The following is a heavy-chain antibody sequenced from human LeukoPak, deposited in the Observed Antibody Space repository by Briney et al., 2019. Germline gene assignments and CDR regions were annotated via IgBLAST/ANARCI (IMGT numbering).Heavy chain of an antibody. CDR2: IRSKANSYAT. J-gene: IGHJ4*02. Sequence: PGGSLRLSCAASGFTFSGSAMHWVRQASGKGLEWVGRIRSKANSYATAYAASVKGRFTISRDDSKNTAYLQMNSLKTEDTAVYYCTTTLAVEDYWGQGTLVTVSS. CDR3: TTTLAVEDY. V-gene: IGHV3-73*01. D-gene: IGHD2-15*01. CDR1: GFTFSGSA.